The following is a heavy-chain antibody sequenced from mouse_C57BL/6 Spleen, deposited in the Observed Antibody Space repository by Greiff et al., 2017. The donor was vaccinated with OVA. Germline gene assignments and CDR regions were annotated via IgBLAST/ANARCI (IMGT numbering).Heavy chain of an antibody. Sequence: EVMLVESGGGLVQPGGSLSLSCAASGFTFTDSYMSWVRQPPGKALEWLGFIRNKANGYTTEYSASVKGRFTLSRDNPHNILYLQMIALRAEDSATDYCARYGDSNYPDYWGQGTTLTVSS. CDR1: GFTFTDSY. D-gene: IGHD2-5*01. CDR3: ARYGDSNYPDY. CDR2: IRNKANGYTT. V-gene: IGHV7-3*01. J-gene: IGHJ2*01.